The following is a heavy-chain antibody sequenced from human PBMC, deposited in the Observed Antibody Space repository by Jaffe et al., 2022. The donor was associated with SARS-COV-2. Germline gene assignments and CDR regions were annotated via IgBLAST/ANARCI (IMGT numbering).Heavy chain of an antibody. V-gene: IGHV4-34*01. CDR3: ARGGVVVPAAMRGGYYYYYMDV. CDR2: INHSGST. CDR1: GGSFSGYY. J-gene: IGHJ6*03. Sequence: QVQLQQWGAGLLKPSETLSLTCAVYGGSFSGYYWSWIRQPPGKGLEWIGEINHSGSTNYNPSLKSRVTISVDTSKNQFSLKLSSVTAADTAVYYCARGGVVVPAAMRGGYYYYYMDVWGKGTTVTVSS. D-gene: IGHD2-2*01.